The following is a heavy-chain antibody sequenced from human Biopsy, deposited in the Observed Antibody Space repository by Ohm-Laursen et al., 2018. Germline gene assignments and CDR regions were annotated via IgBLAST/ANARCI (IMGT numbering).Heavy chain of an antibody. CDR1: GGSINGGRFY. CDR3: ARLGSGDYFPTFFDF. Sequence: TLSLTCTVSGGSINGGRFYLKLGPHHPGKGPGWVGNIFYSANTYYNPSLKSRVTISVDTSKNQFSLKLSSVTAADTAVYYCARLGSGDYFPTFFDFWGQGALVTVSS. V-gene: IGHV4-31*03. CDR2: IFYSANT. J-gene: IGHJ4*02. D-gene: IGHD5-12*01.